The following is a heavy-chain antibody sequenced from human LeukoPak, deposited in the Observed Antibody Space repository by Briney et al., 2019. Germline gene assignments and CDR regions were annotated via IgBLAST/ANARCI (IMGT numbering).Heavy chain of an antibody. D-gene: IGHD6-19*01. CDR3: ARSRASSGWPYYYYYMDV. J-gene: IGHJ6*03. CDR2: INPSGGST. Sequence: ASVKVSCKASGYTFTSYYMHWVRQAPGQGLEWMGIINPSGGSTSYAQKFQGRVTMTRDMSTSTVYMELSSLRSEDTAVYYCARSRASSGWPYYYYYMDVWGKGTTVTVSS. V-gene: IGHV1-46*01. CDR1: GYTFTSYY.